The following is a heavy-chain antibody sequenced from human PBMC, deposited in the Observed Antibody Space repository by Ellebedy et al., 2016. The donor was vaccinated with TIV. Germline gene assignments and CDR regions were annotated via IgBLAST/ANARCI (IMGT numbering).Heavy chain of an antibody. CDR1: GFTFTSHS. Sequence: GGSLRLXCATSGFTFTSHSLTWVRQAPGKGLEWVSSISSHDSFKFYADSLRGRFTISKDHTNNSLYLQMNNLRAEDTAVYYCLRADYAGNTESPQYYLKSRYWGQGTLVTVSS. D-gene: IGHD4-23*01. CDR2: ISSHDSFK. J-gene: IGHJ4*02. CDR3: LRADYAGNTESPQYYLKSRY. V-gene: IGHV3-21*01.